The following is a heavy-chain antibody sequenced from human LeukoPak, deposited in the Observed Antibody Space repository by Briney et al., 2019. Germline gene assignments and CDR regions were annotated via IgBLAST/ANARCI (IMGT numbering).Heavy chain of an antibody. CDR3: AKDGEAFDI. D-gene: IGHD3-10*01. CDR2: IKPDGSNK. V-gene: IGHV3-7*01. Sequence: GGSLRLSCAASGFTFSGSWMTWVRQAPGKGLEWVANIKPDGSNKYYVDSEKGRFTISRDNGKKSLYLQMNDLRDEDTALYYCAKDGEAFDIWGQGTMVTVSS. J-gene: IGHJ3*02. CDR1: GFTFSGSW.